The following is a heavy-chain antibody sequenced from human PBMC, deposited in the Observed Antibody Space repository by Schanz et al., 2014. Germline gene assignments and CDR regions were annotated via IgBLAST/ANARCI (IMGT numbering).Heavy chain of an antibody. J-gene: IGHJ4*02. CDR1: GFAFSVYG. Sequence: QVQMVESGGGVVQPGRSLRLSCAASGFAFSVYGMHWVRQAPGKGPEWVAVIWSDGSTKYYADSVKGRFTISRDNSKNTLYLQMNSLRAEDTAVYYCAKQIHYDILTVTRNWGQETLVTVSS. CDR3: AKQIHYDILTVTRN. D-gene: IGHD3-9*01. V-gene: IGHV3-33*03. CDR2: IWSDGSTK.